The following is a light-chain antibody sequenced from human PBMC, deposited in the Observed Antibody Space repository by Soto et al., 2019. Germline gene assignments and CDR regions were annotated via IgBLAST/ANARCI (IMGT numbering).Light chain of an antibody. CDR1: QSVSSSY. J-gene: IGKJ3*01. V-gene: IGKV3-20*01. Sequence: EIVLTQSPGTLSLSPGERATLSCRASQSVSSSYLAWYQQKPGQAPRLLIYGASSRATGIPDRFSGSGSGTDFTLTISILEPEDFAVYYCQQYGSSPFAFVPGTKVDLK. CDR2: GAS. CDR3: QQYGSSPFA.